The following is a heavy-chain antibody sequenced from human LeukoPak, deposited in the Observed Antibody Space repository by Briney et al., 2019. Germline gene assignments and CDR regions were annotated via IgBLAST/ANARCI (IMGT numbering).Heavy chain of an antibody. CDR2: IYHSGNT. Sequence: SETLSLTCTVSGYSISSGYYWGWIRQPPGKGLEWIGTIYHSGNTFYNPSLKRRVTISVDTSKNQLSLKVSSVTAADTAMYYCARGRCSGGSCHAWDFDYWGQGTLVTVSS. J-gene: IGHJ4*02. V-gene: IGHV4-38-2*02. CDR1: GYSISSGYY. D-gene: IGHD2-15*01. CDR3: ARGRCSGGSCHAWDFDY.